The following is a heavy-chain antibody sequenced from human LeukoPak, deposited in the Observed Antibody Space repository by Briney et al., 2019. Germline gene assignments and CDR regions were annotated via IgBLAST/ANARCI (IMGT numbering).Heavy chain of an antibody. CDR1: GFTFSSYA. J-gene: IGHJ3*02. CDR2: ISYDGSNK. D-gene: IGHD3-22*01. V-gene: IGHV3-30*04. Sequence: PGGSLRLSCAASGFTFSSYAMSWVRQAPGKGLEWVAVISYDGSNKYYADSVKGRFTISRDNSKNTLYLQMNSLRAEDTAVYYCARDGDYYDSSGPAADAFDIWGQGTMVTVSS. CDR3: ARDGDYYDSSGPAADAFDI.